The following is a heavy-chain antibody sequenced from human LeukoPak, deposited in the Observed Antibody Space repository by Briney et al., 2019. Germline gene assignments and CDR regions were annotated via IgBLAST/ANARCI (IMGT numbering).Heavy chain of an antibody. V-gene: IGHV4-30-2*06. CDR3: ARNWSYNYGYGSFDS. CDR1: GGPIRSAGYY. CDR2: IYHSGTT. Sequence: SQTLSLTCNVSGGPIRSAGYYWSWIRQSPGRGLEWIGYIYHSGTTFYSPSLKSRVTISIDTSKSQFSLTLSAVAAADTAVYYCARNWSYNYGYGSFDSWGQGILVTVSS. J-gene: IGHJ4*02. D-gene: IGHD5-24*01.